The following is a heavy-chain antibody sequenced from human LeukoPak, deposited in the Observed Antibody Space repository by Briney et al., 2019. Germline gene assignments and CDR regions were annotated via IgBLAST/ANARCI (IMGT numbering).Heavy chain of an antibody. J-gene: IGHJ4*02. CDR2: ISSTGSTI. Sequence: GGSPRLSCAASGFTFSSYEMNWVRQAPGKGLEWVSYISSTGSTIYYADSVKGRFTISRDNAKNSLYLQMNSLRAEDTAVYYSARRYCSSTTCTLDYWGQGTLVTVSS. CDR3: ARRYCSSTTCTLDY. D-gene: IGHD2-2*01. V-gene: IGHV3-48*03. CDR1: GFTFSSYE.